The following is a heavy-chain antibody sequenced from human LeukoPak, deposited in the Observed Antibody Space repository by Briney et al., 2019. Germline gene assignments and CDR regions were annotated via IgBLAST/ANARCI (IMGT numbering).Heavy chain of an antibody. CDR2: IIPIFGTA. J-gene: IGHJ4*02. CDR3: ARGPPSSGWSPFDY. Sequence: GASVKVSCKASGGTFSSYAISWVRQAPGQGLEWMGGIIPIFGTANYAQKFQGRVTITTDESTSTAYMELSSLRSEDTAVYYCARGPPSSGWSPFDYWGQGTLVTVSS. D-gene: IGHD6-19*01. CDR1: GGTFSSYA. V-gene: IGHV1-69*05.